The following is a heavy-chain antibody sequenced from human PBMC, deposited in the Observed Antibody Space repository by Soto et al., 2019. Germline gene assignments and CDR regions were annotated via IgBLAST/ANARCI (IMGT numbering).Heavy chain of an antibody. CDR2: TIPLFGTP. CDR3: ARFGGGMDV. CDR1: GGTFSSYA. V-gene: IGHV1-69*06. J-gene: IGHJ6*02. Sequence: SVKVSCKASGGTFSSYAITWVRQAPGQGLEWMGGTIPLFGTPNYAQKFQGRVTITADKSTNTVYMELSSLRSEDTAVYYCARFGGGMDVWGQGTTVTVSS. D-gene: IGHD3-10*01.